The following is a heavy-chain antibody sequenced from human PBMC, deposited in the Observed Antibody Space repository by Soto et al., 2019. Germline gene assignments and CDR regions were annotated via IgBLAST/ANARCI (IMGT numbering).Heavy chain of an antibody. D-gene: IGHD3-9*01. CDR2: INDRGSI. CDR1: GGSFSGYY. CDR3: ARESHDILTGPPWVWYFDL. Sequence: QVQLQQWGAGPLRPLETLSLTCGVSGGSFSGYYWAWIRQSPGKGLEWIGEINDRGSINYNPSPKSRVSISVDRSKNHYSLHLRSVTAADTAVYYCARESHDILTGPPWVWYFDLWGRGTLVTVSS. J-gene: IGHJ2*01. V-gene: IGHV4-34*01.